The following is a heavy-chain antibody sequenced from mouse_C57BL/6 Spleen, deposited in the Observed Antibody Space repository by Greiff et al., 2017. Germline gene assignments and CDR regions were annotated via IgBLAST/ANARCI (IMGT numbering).Heavy chain of an antibody. CDR3: ARHLRYFDY. J-gene: IGHJ2*01. CDR1: GYTFTSYW. CDR2: IDPSDSYT. Sequence: QVQLQQPGAELVMPGASVKLSCKASGYTFTSYWMHWVKQRPGQGLEWIGEIDPSDSYTNYNQKFKGKSTLTVDKSSSTAYMQLSSLTSEDSAVYYCARHLRYFDYWGQGTTLTVSS. V-gene: IGHV1-69*01. D-gene: IGHD1-1*01.